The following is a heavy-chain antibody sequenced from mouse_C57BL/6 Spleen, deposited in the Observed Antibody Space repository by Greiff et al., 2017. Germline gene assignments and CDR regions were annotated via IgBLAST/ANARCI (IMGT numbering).Heavy chain of an antibody. D-gene: IGHD1-1*01. V-gene: IGHV14-1*01. Sequence: EVKLMESGAELVRPGASVKLSCTASGFNIKDYYMHWVKQRPEQGLEWIGRIDPEDGDIEYAQKFQGKATMPADTSSNTAYLQRSMLTSEDTAVYYCTRYYYGSSYRYFDVWGTGTTVTVSS. J-gene: IGHJ1*03. CDR1: GFNIKDYY. CDR2: IDPEDGDI. CDR3: TRYYYGSSYRYFDV.